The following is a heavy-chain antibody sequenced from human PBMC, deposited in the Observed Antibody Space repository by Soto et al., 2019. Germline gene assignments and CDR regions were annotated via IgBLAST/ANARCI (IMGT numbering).Heavy chain of an antibody. CDR2: ISSSLGHT. Sequence: GGSLRLSCVASGFDFSDFHISWVRQAPGKELEWISYISSSLGHTDYAESVKGRFTISRGNAKSSVFLEMSDLRSDDTAVYYCAANWNFGLNFWGQGTLVTVSS. D-gene: IGHD1-1*01. V-gene: IGHV3-11*03. CDR1: GFDFSDFH. CDR3: AANWNFGLNF. J-gene: IGHJ4*02.